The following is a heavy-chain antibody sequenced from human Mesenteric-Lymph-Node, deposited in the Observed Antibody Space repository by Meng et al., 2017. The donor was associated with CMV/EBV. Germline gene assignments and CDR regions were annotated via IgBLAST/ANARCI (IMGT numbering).Heavy chain of an antibody. D-gene: IGHD1-20*01. CDR3: TTDLGRYNWNQYYFDY. CDR1: GFTFTSAW. Sequence: GESLKISCATSGFTFTSAWMHWVRQAPGKGLEWVARVKTKADGGTTAYAAPVEGRFTISRDDSKNTLFLQMNSLKPEDTAVYYCTTDLGRYNWNQYYFDYWGQGTLVTVSS. J-gene: IGHJ4*02. CDR2: VKTKADGGTT. V-gene: IGHV3-15*01.